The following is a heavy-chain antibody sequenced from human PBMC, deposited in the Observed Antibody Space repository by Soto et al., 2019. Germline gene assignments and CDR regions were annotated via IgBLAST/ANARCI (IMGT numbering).Heavy chain of an antibody. V-gene: IGHV3-23*01. CDR2: LSNSDGTA. J-gene: IGHJ6*02. Sequence: EVQLLESGGGLVQPGGSLRLSCAASGFTFSSHVMTWVRQAPGKGLEWVSSLSNSDGTAYYADSVKGRFTISRDISKYKLYLQMRRLRVDDTAVYYCAKASLGWPYGMDVWGQGTTVTV. CDR3: AKASLGWPYGMDV. CDR1: GFTFSSHV.